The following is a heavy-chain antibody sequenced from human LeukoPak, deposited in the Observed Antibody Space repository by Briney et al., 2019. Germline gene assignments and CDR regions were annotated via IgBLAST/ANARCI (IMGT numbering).Heavy chain of an antibody. D-gene: IGHD4/OR15-4a*01. J-gene: IGHJ5*02. Sequence: SETLSLTCAVYGGSFSGYYWSWIRQPPGKGLEWVGEINHSGSTNYNPSLKSRVTISVDTSKNQFSLKLSSVTAADTAVYYCANRLWWSRRDNPFDPWGQGTLVTVSS. CDR2: INHSGST. CDR1: GGSFSGYY. CDR3: ANRLWWSRRDNPFDP. V-gene: IGHV4-34*01.